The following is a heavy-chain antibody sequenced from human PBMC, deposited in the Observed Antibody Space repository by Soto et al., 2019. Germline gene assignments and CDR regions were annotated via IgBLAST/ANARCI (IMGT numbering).Heavy chain of an antibody. D-gene: IGHD1-1*01. CDR3: ARAELQLDPLAPWAVFDI. V-gene: IGHV4-38-2*02. CDR1: CYSITTDYN. CDR2: FYHGGRI. J-gene: IGHJ3*02. Sequence: SETLSLTCTVSCYSITTDYNWGWIRQPPGNGLEWIVSFYHGGRIYYTPSLKSRVTISEHTSKNYFSLNLSFVTAADMAVYYCARAELQLDPLAPWAVFDIWGHGTTVTVSS.